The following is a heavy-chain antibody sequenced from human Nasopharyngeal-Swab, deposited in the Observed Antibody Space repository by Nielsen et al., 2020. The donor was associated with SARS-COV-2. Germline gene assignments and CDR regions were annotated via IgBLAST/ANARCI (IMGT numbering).Heavy chain of an antibody. CDR3: ARYSSSWGFFDF. CDR2: INSDGSST. Sequence: GESLKISCAASGFTFSGSAMHWVRQAPGKGLVWVSRINSDGSSTSYADSVKGRFTISRDNAKKTLYLQMNSLRAEDTAVYYCARYSSSWGFFDFWGQGTLVTFSS. J-gene: IGHJ4*02. D-gene: IGHD6-13*01. CDR1: GFTFSGSA. V-gene: IGHV3-74*01.